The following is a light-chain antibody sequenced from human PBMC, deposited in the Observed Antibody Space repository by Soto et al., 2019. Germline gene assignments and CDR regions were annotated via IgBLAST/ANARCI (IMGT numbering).Light chain of an antibody. CDR3: QQYNNWPIT. V-gene: IGKV3-15*01. J-gene: IGKJ5*01. CDR2: GSS. CDR1: QSVTIN. Sequence: EIVLTQSPGTLSLSPGERAILSCRASQSVTINLAWYQQKPGQAPRLLIHGSSTRATGIPARFSGSGSGTEFTLTISSLQSEDFGVYYCQQYNNWPITFGQGTRLEIK.